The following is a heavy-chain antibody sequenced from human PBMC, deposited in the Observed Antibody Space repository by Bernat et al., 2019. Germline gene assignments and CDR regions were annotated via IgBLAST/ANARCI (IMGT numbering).Heavy chain of an antibody. CDR2: IRNDGSDK. D-gene: IGHD2/OR15-2a*01. CDR3: AKEGDVVPITFLFDY. V-gene: IGHV3-30*02. CDR1: GFTFNSYG. J-gene: IGHJ4*02. Sequence: QVHLVESGGGVVQPGGSLRLSCAASGFTFNSYGIHWVRQAPGKGLEWVAFIRNDGSDKYYADSVKGRFTISRDNSKNTVYPQLNSLRPEDTAVYYCAKEGDVVPITFLFDYWGQGTLVTVSS.